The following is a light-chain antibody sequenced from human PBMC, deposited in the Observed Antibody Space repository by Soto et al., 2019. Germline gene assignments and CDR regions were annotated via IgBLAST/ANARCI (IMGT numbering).Light chain of an antibody. Sequence: DRVPITCRASQSITNRLAWYQQKPGKAPKVLIYDASNLEYGVPSRFSGSGSGTEFTLTISSLQPDDFATYYCQQYNSYSRTFGQGTNVDI. CDR1: QSITNR. J-gene: IGKJ1*01. CDR2: DAS. V-gene: IGKV1-5*01. CDR3: QQYNSYSRT.